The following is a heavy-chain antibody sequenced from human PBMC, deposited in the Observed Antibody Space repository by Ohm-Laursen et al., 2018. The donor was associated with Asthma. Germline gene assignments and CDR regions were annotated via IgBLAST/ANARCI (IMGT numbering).Heavy chain of an antibody. Sequence: ASVKVSCRASGYTFTSYYMHWVRQAPGQGLEWMGIINPSGGSTSYAQKFQGRVTMTRDTSTSTVYMELSSLRSEDTAVYYCARRTGVDAFDMWGQGTTVIVSS. CDR2: INPSGGST. J-gene: IGHJ3*02. CDR3: ARRTGVDAFDM. D-gene: IGHD1-1*01. V-gene: IGHV1-46*01. CDR1: GYTFTSYY.